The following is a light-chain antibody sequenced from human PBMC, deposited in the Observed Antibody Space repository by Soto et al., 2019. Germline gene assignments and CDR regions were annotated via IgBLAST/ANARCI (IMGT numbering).Light chain of an antibody. V-gene: IGKV3-20*01. CDR1: QSLNSFY. Sequence: EIGLTQSPGTLSLSPGERATLSCRASQSLNSFYLAWYQQKPVQAPRLLIYGSSNRATGIPDRFSGSGSGTDLTLTISRLDPEDFAAYYGQQYDISPRTFGQGTKVEVK. CDR3: QQYDISPRT. J-gene: IGKJ1*01. CDR2: GSS.